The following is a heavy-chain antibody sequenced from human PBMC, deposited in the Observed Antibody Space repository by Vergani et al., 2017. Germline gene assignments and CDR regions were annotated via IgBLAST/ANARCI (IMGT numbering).Heavy chain of an antibody. J-gene: IGHJ4*02. CDR2: INPSGGST. CDR1: GYTFTSYY. CDR3: ARDLGGHNYYDSSI. D-gene: IGHD3-22*01. V-gene: IGHV1-46*01. Sequence: QVQLVQSGAEVKKPGASVKVSCKASGYTFTSYYMHWVRQAPGQGLEWMGIINPSGGSTSYAQKFQGRVTITADESTSTAYMELSSLRSEDTAVYYCARDLGGHNYYDSSIWGQGTLVTVSS.